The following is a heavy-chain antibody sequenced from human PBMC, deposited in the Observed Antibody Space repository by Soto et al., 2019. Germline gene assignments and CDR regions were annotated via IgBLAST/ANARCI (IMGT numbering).Heavy chain of an antibody. J-gene: IGHJ5*02. Sequence: SETLSLTCTVSGGSISSSSYYWGWIRQPPGKGLEWIGSSYYSGSTHYNPSLRSRVTISVDTSKNQFSLKLSSVTAADTAVYYCARTRITIFGVVTPAVWFDPWGQGTLVTVSS. CDR2: SYYSGST. CDR1: GGSISSSSYY. D-gene: IGHD3-3*01. V-gene: IGHV4-39*01. CDR3: ARTRITIFGVVTPAVWFDP.